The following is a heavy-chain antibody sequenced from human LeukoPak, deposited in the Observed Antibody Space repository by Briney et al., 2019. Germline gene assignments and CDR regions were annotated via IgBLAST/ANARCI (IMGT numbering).Heavy chain of an antibody. Sequence: SGGSLRLSCAASGFTFSSYGMHWVRQAPGKGLEWVAFIRYDGSNKYYADSVKGRFTISRDNSKNTLYLQMDSLRAEDTAVYYCAKCDGRAVAGRGYYYMDVWGKGTTVTISS. J-gene: IGHJ6*03. CDR3: AKCDGRAVAGRGYYYMDV. V-gene: IGHV3-30*02. D-gene: IGHD6-19*01. CDR1: GFTFSSYG. CDR2: IRYDGSNK.